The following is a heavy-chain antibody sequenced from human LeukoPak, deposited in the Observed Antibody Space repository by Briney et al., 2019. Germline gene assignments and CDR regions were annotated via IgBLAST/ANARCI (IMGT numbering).Heavy chain of an antibody. D-gene: IGHD2-2*01. CDR1: GGSISSGDYY. Sequence: SETLSLTCTVSGGSISSGDYYWSWIRQPPGKGLEWIGYIYDSGSTFHYNPSLKSRVNISVDTSKNQLSLRLSSVTAVDTAVYYCASSNCGSVICYGANWFDPWGQGTLVTVSS. CDR3: ASSNCGSVICYGANWFDP. CDR2: IYDSGST. J-gene: IGHJ5*02. V-gene: IGHV4-30-4*08.